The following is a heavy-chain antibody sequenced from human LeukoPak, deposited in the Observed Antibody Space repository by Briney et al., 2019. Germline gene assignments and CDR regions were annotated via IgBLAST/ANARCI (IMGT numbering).Heavy chain of an antibody. V-gene: IGHV3-30*04. Sequence: GGSLRLSCAASGFTFSSYAMHWVRQAPGKGLEWVAVISYDGSNKYYADSVKGRFTISRDNSKNTLYLQMNSLRAEDTAVYYCSRGISSDWGQGTLVTVSS. CDR3: SRGISSD. J-gene: IGHJ4*02. D-gene: IGHD6-13*01. CDR2: ISYDGSNK. CDR1: GFTFSSYA.